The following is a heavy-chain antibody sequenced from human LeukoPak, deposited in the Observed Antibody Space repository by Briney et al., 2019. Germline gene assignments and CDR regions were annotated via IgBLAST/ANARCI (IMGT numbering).Heavy chain of an antibody. CDR1: GGSISSSNW. J-gene: IGHJ5*02. CDR2: IYHSGST. Sequence: SETLSLTCAVSGGSISSSNWWSWVRQPPGKGLKWIGEIYHSGSTNYNPSLKSRVTISVDKSKNQFSLKLSSVTAADTAVYYCAREAPGIAAAGTTTSSWFDPWGQGTLVTVSS. CDR3: AREAPGIAAAGTTTSSWFDP. D-gene: IGHD6-13*01. V-gene: IGHV4-4*02.